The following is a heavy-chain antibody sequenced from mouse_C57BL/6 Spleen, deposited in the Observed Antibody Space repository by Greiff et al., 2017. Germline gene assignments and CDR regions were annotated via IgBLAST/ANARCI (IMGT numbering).Heavy chain of an antibody. J-gene: IGHJ1*03. CDR3: ATSIYYDFSYWYFDV. CDR2: IYPGSGST. D-gene: IGHD2-4*01. V-gene: IGHV1-55*01. Sequence: QVQLQQPGAELVKPGASVKMSCKASGYTFTSYWITWVKQRPGQGLEWIGDIYPGSGSTNYNEKFKSKATLTVDTSSSTAYMQLSSLTSEDSAVYYCATSIYYDFSYWYFDVWGTGTTVTVSS. CDR1: GYTFTSYW.